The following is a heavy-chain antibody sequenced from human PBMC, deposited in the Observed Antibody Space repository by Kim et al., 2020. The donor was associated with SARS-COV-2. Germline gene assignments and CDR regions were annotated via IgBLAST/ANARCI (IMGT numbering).Heavy chain of an antibody. CDR2: MIASGDST. J-gene: IGHJ5*02. CDR1: GFTFSSYA. Sequence: LSLTCAASGFTFSSYAMSWLRQAPGKGLEWVSVMIASGDSTYYADSVKGRFTISRDNSKNTLYLQMNSLRADDTAVYYCAKSWAAAGVGDWFDPWGQGTLVTVSS. D-gene: IGHD6-13*01. V-gene: IGHV3-23*01. CDR3: AKSWAAAGVGDWFDP.